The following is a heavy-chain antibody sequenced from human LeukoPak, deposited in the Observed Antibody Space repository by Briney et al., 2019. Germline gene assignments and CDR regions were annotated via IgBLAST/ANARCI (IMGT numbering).Heavy chain of an antibody. D-gene: IGHD3/OR15-3a*01. CDR3: ARAVGPFDY. Sequence: PGRSLRLSCAASGFTFSTYGMHWLRQAPGKGLEWVTVIWNDGSNKYYADSVKGRFTISRDNSEDTLYLQMNSLKVHDTAVYYCARAVGPFDYWGQGTLVTVSS. CDR1: GFTFSTYG. CDR2: IWNDGSNK. J-gene: IGHJ4*02. V-gene: IGHV3-33*01.